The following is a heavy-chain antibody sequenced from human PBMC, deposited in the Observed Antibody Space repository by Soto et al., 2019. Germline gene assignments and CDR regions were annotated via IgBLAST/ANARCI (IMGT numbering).Heavy chain of an antibody. J-gene: IGHJ5*02. CDR1: GGSITSSSHF. D-gene: IGHD2-2*01. CDR2: IYFTGNT. V-gene: IGHV4-39*01. Sequence: SETLSLTCSASGGSITSSSHFWGWVRQPPGKGLEWIGTIYFTGNTYYTPSLKSRLTMSIDTSKNEFSLRLNSVTAADTAVYYCAGQTFTTAAASYGRSNWFDPWGPGTLVTVSS. CDR3: AGQTFTTAAASYGRSNWFDP.